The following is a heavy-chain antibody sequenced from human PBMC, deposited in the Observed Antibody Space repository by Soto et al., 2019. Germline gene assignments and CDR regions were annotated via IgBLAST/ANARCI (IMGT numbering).Heavy chain of an antibody. Sequence: ASVKVSCKTSGYTFTDYAIYWVRQAPGQRLEWMGWIATGNGNTKFSQKFQGRVTITRDTSATTAYMELTSLRSEDTAVYYCAKGSRMWTPDYWGQGTLVTVSS. CDR2: IATGNGNT. J-gene: IGHJ4*02. CDR1: GYTFTDYA. CDR3: AKGSRMWTPDY. V-gene: IGHV1-3*04. D-gene: IGHD2-21*01.